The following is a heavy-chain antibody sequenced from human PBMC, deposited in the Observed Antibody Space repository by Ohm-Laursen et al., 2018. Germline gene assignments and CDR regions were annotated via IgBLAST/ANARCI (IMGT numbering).Heavy chain of an antibody. CDR1: GFTFSDYY. CDR3: ASFLLPYYYYTIGV. J-gene: IGHJ6*02. V-gene: IGHV3-11*01. D-gene: IGHD2-21*02. Sequence: SLRLSCSASGFTFSDYYMSWIRQAPGKGLERVSYISNSGSTIYYADSVKGRFSISRDNAKNSLYLQMNSLRVEDTATYYCASFLLPYYYYTIGVWGQGTTVTVAS. CDR2: ISNSGSTI.